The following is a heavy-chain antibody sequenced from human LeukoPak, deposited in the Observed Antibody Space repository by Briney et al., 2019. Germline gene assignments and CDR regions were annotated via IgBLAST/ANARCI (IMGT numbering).Heavy chain of an antibody. CDR1: GYTFTNYD. D-gene: IGHD1-1*01. CDR3: ARGRSPGTSMEYYYYMDV. V-gene: IGHV1-8*03. Sequence: ASVKVSCKASGYTFTNYDINWVRQATGQGLEWMGSMNPNSGTTGYAQKFLGRVTITRNTSISTTYMELSSLRSEDTAVYYCARGRSPGTSMEYYYYMDVWGKGTTVTVSS. CDR2: MNPNSGTT. J-gene: IGHJ6*03.